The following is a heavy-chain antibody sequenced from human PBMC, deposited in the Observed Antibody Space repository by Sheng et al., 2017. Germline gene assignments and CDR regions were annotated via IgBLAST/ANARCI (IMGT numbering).Heavy chain of an antibody. CDR1: GFTFSSYA. Sequence: EVQLVESGGGLVQPGGSLRLSCAASGFTFSSYAMSWVRQAPGKGLEWVSAISGSGATTYYADSVKGRFTISRDNSKNTLYLQMNSLRAEDTAVYYCAKSGGSIAATSRWVDYWGQGTLVTVSS. D-gene: IGHD6-13*01. J-gene: IGHJ4*02. CDR3: AKSGGSIAATSRWVDY. V-gene: IGHV3-23*04. CDR2: ISGSGATT.